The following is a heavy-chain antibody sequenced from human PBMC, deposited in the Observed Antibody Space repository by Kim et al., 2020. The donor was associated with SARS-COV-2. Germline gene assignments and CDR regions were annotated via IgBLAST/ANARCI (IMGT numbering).Heavy chain of an antibody. D-gene: IGHD2-2*01. J-gene: IGHJ4*02. V-gene: IGHV3-23*01. Sequence: GRFTISRDNSKNTLYLQMNSLRAEDTAVYYCAKGGRWDIVVVPAAIPVKYWGQGTLVTVSS. CDR3: AKGGRWDIVVVPAAIPVKY.